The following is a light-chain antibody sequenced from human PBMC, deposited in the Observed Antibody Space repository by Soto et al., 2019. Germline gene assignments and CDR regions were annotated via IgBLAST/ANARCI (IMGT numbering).Light chain of an antibody. CDR1: SGDIGSYTY. CDR3: SSYTSSSTPLYV. CDR2: EVT. V-gene: IGLV2-14*01. J-gene: IGLJ1*01. Sequence: QSVLTQPASVSGSPGQSITISCTGTSGDIGSYTYVSWYQQYPGKAPKLLISEVTNRPSGVSNRFSGSKSGNTASLTISGLQAEDEADYYCSSYTSSSTPLYVFGTGTKLTVL.